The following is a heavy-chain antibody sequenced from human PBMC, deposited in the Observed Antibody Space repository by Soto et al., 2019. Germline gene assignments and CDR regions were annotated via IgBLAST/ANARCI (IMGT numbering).Heavy chain of an antibody. CDR3: ASSVAGKRNALDI. CDR1: WFTLQSYL. Sequence: GSLRLSCSASWFTLQSYLIHLGRQGPGKGLMWVSRINSDGSSTNYADSVHGRFAISRDNAKNALYLQMSSLRAEDTALYYCASSVAGKRNALDIWGQGTMVTVSS. D-gene: IGHD6-19*01. CDR2: INSDGSST. J-gene: IGHJ3*02. V-gene: IGHV3-74*01.